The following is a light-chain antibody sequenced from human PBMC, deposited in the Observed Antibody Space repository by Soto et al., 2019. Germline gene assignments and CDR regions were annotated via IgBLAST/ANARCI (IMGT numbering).Light chain of an antibody. Sequence: IQMTQSPSSLSASVGDRVTITCRASQAIRNDLAWYQQKPGRAPKRLIYGSSTLQSGVPARFSGSGSGTEFTLTISSLQPEDFATYYCLQHKVFPRTFGQGTKVDIK. CDR3: LQHKVFPRT. CDR1: QAIRND. J-gene: IGKJ1*01. V-gene: IGKV1-17*01. CDR2: GSS.